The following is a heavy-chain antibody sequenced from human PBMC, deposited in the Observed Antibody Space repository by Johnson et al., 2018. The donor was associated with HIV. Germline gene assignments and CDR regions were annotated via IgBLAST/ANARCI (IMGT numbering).Heavy chain of an antibody. D-gene: IGHD3-16*01. J-gene: IGHJ3*02. V-gene: IGHV3-20*04. CDR1: GFTFDDYG. CDR2: INWNGGST. CDR3: VRGSRYTHDNDDVYLLQAFDI. Sequence: VQLVESGGGVVRPGGSLRLSCAASGFTFDDYGMSWVRQAPGKGLEWVSGINWNGGSTGYADSVKGRFTISSDNAKNSLYLQMNSLRAEETALYYCVRGSRYTHDNDDVYLLQAFDIWGQGTVVTVSA.